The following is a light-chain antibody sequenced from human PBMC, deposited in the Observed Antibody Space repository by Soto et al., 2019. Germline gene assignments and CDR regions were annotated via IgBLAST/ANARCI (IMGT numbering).Light chain of an antibody. V-gene: IGKV1-5*01. J-gene: IGKJ2*01. Sequence: DIQMTQSPSTLSASVGDRVTITCRASQSISSWLAWYQQKPGKAPKLLIYYASSLESGVPSRFSGSGSGTEFTITISSLQPDDFATYYCQQYNSYSYTIGQGTKLEIK. CDR2: YAS. CDR3: QQYNSYSYT. CDR1: QSISSW.